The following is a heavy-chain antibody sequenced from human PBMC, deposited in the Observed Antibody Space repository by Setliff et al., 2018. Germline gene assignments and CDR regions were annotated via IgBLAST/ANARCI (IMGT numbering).Heavy chain of an antibody. Sequence: SETLSLTCAVYGGSFSGYYWSWIRQPPGKGLEWIGEINHSGSNNYNPSLKSRVTISVDKSKNQFSLKLSSVTAADTAVYYCARVDNFWSGPIDYWGQGTLVTVSS. CDR2: INHSGSN. V-gene: IGHV4-34*01. CDR3: ARVDNFWSGPIDY. J-gene: IGHJ4*02. CDR1: GGSFSGYY. D-gene: IGHD3-3*01.